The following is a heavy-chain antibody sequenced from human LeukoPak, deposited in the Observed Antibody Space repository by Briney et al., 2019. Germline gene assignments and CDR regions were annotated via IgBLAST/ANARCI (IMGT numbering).Heavy chain of an antibody. CDR1: GFTFSTYA. Sequence: GGSLRLSCAASGFTFSTYAMSWVRQAPGKGLEWVSAISGSGGSTYYADSVKGRFTISRDNSKNTLYLQMNSLRAEDTAVYYCAKDTGVVPAAMVFDYWGQGTLVTVSS. D-gene: IGHD2-2*01. CDR2: ISGSGGST. J-gene: IGHJ4*02. V-gene: IGHV3-23*01. CDR3: AKDTGVVPAAMVFDY.